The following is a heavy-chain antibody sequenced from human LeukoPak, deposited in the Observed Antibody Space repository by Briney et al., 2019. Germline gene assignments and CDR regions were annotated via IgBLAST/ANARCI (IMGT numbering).Heavy chain of an antibody. V-gene: IGHV4-59*01. D-gene: IGHD2-21*01. Sequence: SETLSLTCTVSGGSISSYYWSWIRQPPGKGLEWIGYIYYSGSTNYNPSLKSRVTISVDTSKNQFSLKLSSVTAADTAVYYCARESVVLDAFDIWGQGTMVTVSS. CDR1: GGSISSYY. J-gene: IGHJ3*02. CDR3: ARESVVLDAFDI. CDR2: IYYSGST.